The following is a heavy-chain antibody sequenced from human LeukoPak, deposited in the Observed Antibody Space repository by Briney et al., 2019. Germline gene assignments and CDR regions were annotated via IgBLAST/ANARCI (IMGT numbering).Heavy chain of an antibody. V-gene: IGHV3-53*05. Sequence: GGSLRLSCAASGFTFDNYAMHWVRQAPGKGLEWVSVIYSGGSTYYADSVKGRFTISRDKSKNTVYLQMNSLRFEDTAMYYCARNWFDPWGQGTLVTVSS. J-gene: IGHJ5*02. CDR2: IYSGGST. CDR1: GFTFDNYA. CDR3: ARNWFDP.